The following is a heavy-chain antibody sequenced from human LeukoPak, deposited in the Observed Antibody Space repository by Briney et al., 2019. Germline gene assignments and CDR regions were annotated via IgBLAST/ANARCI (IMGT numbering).Heavy chain of an antibody. CDR2: IYSGGST. CDR1: GFTVSSNY. J-gene: IGHJ3*02. V-gene: IGHV3-66*01. D-gene: IGHD6-19*01. CDR3: ARMAGTSAFDI. Sequence: RGSLRLSCAASGFTVSSNYMSWVRQAPGKGLEWVSVIYSGGSTYYADSVKGRFTISRDNSKNTLYLQMNSLRAEDTAVYYCARMAGTSAFDIWGQGTMVTVSS.